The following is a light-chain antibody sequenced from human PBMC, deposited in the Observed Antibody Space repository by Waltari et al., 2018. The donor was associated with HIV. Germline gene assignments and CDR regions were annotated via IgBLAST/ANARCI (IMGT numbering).Light chain of an antibody. CDR3: QHYDSSSFT. V-gene: IGKV3-20*01. J-gene: IGKJ3*01. CDR1: HSVSSSY. CDR2: GAS. Sequence: EIVLTQSPGTLSLSPGERATLSCRASHSVSSSYLAWYQQKPGQAPRLLIYGASSRATGTPDRFSGSGSGTDFTLSISRLEPEDFAVYYCQHYDSSSFTFGPGTKVDIK.